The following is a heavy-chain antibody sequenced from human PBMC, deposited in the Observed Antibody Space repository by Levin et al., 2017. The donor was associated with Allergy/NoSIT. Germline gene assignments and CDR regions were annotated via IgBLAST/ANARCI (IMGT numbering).Heavy chain of an antibody. V-gene: IGHV1-2*02. CDR3: ARVFKRYYDILTPPWGAFDI. CDR2: INPNSGGT. CDR1: GYTFTGYY. J-gene: IGHJ3*02. D-gene: IGHD3-9*01. Sequence: ASVKVSCKASGYTFTGYYMHWVRQAPGQGLEWMGWINPNSGGTNYAQKFQGRVTMTRDTSISTAYMELSRLRSDDTAVYYCARVFKRYYDILTPPWGAFDIWGQGTMVTVSS.